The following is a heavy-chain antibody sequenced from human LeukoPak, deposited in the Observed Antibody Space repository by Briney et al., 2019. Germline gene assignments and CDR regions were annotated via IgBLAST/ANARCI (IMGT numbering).Heavy chain of an antibody. D-gene: IGHD2-21*01. CDR2: IYYSGST. CDR3: ARVGIPDAFDI. V-gene: IGHV4-59*01. J-gene: IGHJ3*02. CDR1: GGSISSYY. Sequence: PSETLSLTCTVSGGSISSYYWSWIRQPPGKGLEWIGYIYYSGSTNYNPSLKSRVTISVDTSKNQFSLKLSSVTAADTAVYYCARVGIPDAFDIWGQGTMVTVSS.